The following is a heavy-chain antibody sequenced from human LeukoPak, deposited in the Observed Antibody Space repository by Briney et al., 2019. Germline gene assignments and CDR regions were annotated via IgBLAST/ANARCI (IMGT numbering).Heavy chain of an antibody. CDR3: ASHGVTDSSSEFDP. Sequence: TSETLSLTCTVSGGTISSYYWSWIRQPPGKGLEWIAYINYSGSNNYNPSLKSRVTISVDPSKNQSSLKLSSGTAADTAVYYCASHGVTDSSSEFDPWGQGTLVTVSS. V-gene: IGHV4-59*08. CDR2: INYSGSN. CDR1: GGTISSYY. J-gene: IGHJ5*02. D-gene: IGHD6-6*01.